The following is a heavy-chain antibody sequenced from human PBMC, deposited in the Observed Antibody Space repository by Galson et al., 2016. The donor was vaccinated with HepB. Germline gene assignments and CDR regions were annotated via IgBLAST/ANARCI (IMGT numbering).Heavy chain of an antibody. CDR1: GFTFSTYW. V-gene: IGHV3-7*05. CDR3: ARDGGFCSDATCYYRKR. CDR2: IKQDGSAK. J-gene: IGHJ1*01. Sequence: SLRLSCAASGFTFSTYWMTWVRQAPGKGLEWVANIKQDGSAKYYVDSEKGRFTISRDNAKNSLYLQMNSLRADDTAIYYCARDGGFCSDATCYYRKRWGQGTLVAVSS. D-gene: IGHD2-15*01.